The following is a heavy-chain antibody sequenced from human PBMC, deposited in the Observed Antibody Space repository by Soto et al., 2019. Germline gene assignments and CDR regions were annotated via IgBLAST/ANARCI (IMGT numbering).Heavy chain of an antibody. Sequence: GESLKISCAASGFTFSNAWMNWVRQAPGKGLEWVGRIKSKTDGGTTDYAAPVKGRFTISRDDSKNTMYRQMNSLKTEDTAVYYCTTDPYMVRGVTNSDRLDYWGQGTLVTVSS. D-gene: IGHD3-10*01. CDR3: TTDPYMVRGVTNSDRLDY. CDR2: IKSKTDGGTT. J-gene: IGHJ4*02. V-gene: IGHV3-15*07. CDR1: GFTFSNAW.